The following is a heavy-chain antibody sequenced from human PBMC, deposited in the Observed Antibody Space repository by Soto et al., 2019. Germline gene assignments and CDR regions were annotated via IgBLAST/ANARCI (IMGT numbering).Heavy chain of an antibody. D-gene: IGHD2-15*01. CDR3: ARALYCSGGSCYSGLYYYYYGMDV. Sequence: PGGSLRLSCAASGFTFSSYWMHWVRQAPGKGLVWVSRINSDGSSTSYADSVKGRFTISRDNAKNTLYLQMNSLRAEDTAVYYCARALYCSGGSCYSGLYYYYYGMDVWGQGTTVTVS. V-gene: IGHV3-74*01. CDR1: GFTFSSYW. CDR2: INSDGSST. J-gene: IGHJ6*02.